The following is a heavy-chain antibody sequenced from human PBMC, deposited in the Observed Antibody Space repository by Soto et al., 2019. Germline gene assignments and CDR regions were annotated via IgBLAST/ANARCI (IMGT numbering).Heavy chain of an antibody. CDR1: GFTFSSYG. D-gene: IGHD1-26*01. Sequence: QVQLVESGGGVVQPGRSLRLSCAASGFTFSSYGMHWFRQAPGKGLGWLALISYDGGHKYYADSVKGRFTISRDNSESTMYLEMNSLRPEDTAVYYCAKDRAGYSRGMDVWGRGTTVTVSS. CDR2: ISYDGGHK. J-gene: IGHJ6*02. CDR3: AKDRAGYSRGMDV. V-gene: IGHV3-30*18.